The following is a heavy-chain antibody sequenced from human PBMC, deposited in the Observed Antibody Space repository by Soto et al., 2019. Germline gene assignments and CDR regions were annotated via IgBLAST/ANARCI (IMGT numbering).Heavy chain of an antibody. CDR2: IYYSGST. CDR3: ARTSGSHRSYFDY. J-gene: IGHJ4*02. D-gene: IGHD1-26*01. V-gene: IGHV4-59*01. Sequence: SETLSLTCTVSGGSISSYCWSWIRQPPGKGLEWIGYIYYSGSTNYDPSLKSRVTISVDTSKNQFSLKLTSVTAADTAVYYCARTSGSHRSYFDYWGQGTLVTVSS. CDR1: GGSISSYC.